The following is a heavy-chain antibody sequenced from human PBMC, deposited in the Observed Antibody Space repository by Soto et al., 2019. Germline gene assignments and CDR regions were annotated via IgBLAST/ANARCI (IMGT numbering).Heavy chain of an antibody. Sequence: SETLSLTCTVSGGSISSGGYYWSWIRQHPGKGLEWIGYIYYSGSTYYNPSLKSRVTISVDTSKNQFSLKLSSVTAADTAVYYCARHREIANWFDPWGQGTLVTVSS. D-gene: IGHD3-10*01. CDR2: IYYSGST. CDR1: GGSISSGGYY. J-gene: IGHJ5*02. V-gene: IGHV4-31*03. CDR3: ARHREIANWFDP.